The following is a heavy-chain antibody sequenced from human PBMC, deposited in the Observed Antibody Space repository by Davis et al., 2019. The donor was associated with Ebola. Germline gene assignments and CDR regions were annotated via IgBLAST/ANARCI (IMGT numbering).Heavy chain of an antibody. Sequence: ASVKVSCKASGYTFTSYDINWVRQATGQGLEWMGWMNPNSGNTGYAQKFQGRVTMTRSTSISTAYMELSSLRSDDTAVYYCARGYGDYVLTYDAFDIWGQGTMVTVSS. CDR1: GYTFTSYD. J-gene: IGHJ3*02. CDR3: ARGYGDYVLTYDAFDI. D-gene: IGHD4-17*01. V-gene: IGHV1-8*01. CDR2: MNPNSGNT.